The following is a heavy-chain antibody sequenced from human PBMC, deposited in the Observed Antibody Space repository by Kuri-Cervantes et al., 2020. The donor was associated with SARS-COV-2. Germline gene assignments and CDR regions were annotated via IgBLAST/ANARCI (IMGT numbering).Heavy chain of an antibody. CDR3: IATPGNVGYFQD. Sequence: GESLKISCAVSGFTLTNYAMSWVRLAPGKGLEWVSIISGTGDRTFYADSVEGRFTISRDNFKNTLSLQMNSLRAEDTALYYCIATPGNVGYFQDWGQGTLVTLL. D-gene: IGHD6-13*01. V-gene: IGHV3-23*01. CDR1: GFTLTNYA. J-gene: IGHJ1*01. CDR2: ISGTGDRT.